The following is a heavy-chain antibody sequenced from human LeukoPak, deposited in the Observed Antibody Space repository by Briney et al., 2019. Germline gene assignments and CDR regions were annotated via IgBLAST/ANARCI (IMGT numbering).Heavy chain of an antibody. Sequence: GGSLRLSCAASGFTFSSYAMHWVRQAPGKGLEWVAFISYDGSNKYFADSVKGRFTISRDNHKNTLYLQMNSLRAEDAAVYYCARRGGGNYPQYFEYWGQGTLVTVSS. D-gene: IGHD1-7*01. CDR2: ISYDGSNK. V-gene: IGHV3-30*03. CDR3: ARRGGGNYPQYFEY. J-gene: IGHJ4*02. CDR1: GFTFSSYA.